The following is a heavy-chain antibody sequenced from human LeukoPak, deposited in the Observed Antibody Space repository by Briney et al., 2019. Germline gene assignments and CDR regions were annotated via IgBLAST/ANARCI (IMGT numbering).Heavy chain of an antibody. V-gene: IGHV3-11*04. CDR3: ARDWRDSSGKFPNDAFDI. CDR1: GFTFSDNY. J-gene: IGHJ3*02. D-gene: IGHD3-22*01. CDR2: ISSSGSI. Sequence: GGSLRLSCAASGFTFSDNYMSWIRQAPGKGLEWVSYISSSGSIYYADSVKGRFTISRDNAKNPLYLQMNSLRAEDTAVYYCARDWRDSSGKFPNDAFDIWGQGTMVTVSS.